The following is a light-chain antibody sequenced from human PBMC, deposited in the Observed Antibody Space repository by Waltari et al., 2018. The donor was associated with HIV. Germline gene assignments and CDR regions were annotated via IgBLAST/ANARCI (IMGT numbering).Light chain of an antibody. J-gene: IGKJ2*01. Sequence: EIVMTQSPATLSVSPGERATLSCWASQSVRSNLAWYQQKPGQAPRLLIYGASTRAAVIPARFSGSGSGTEFTLTISSLQSEDFAVYYCQQYNNWPPYTFGQGTKLEIK. CDR3: QQYNNWPPYT. CDR2: GAS. CDR1: QSVRSN. V-gene: IGKV3-15*01.